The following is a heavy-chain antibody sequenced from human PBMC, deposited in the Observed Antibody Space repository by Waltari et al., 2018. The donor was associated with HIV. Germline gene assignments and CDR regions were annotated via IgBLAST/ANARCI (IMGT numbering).Heavy chain of an antibody. CDR2: IGTSASSI. CDR3: ARDRTPVTTGDFDS. CDR1: DLPFTGFT. V-gene: IGHV3-21*04. D-gene: IGHD2-15*01. J-gene: IGHJ4*02. Sequence: VESGGRLVKPEGSLRLSCVVSDLPFTGFTMTWVRQTPQKRPEWVASIGTSASSIYYSDSLEWRFSVSRDNAKLSVFLQMNNLRADDTATYYCARDRTPVTTGDFDSWGQGTLVVVSS.